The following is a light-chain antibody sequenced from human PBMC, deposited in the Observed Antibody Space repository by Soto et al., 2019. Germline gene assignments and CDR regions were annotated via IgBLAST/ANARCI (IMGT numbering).Light chain of an antibody. V-gene: IGKV3-20*01. CDR1: QSVSNNF. Sequence: EIVLTQSPGTLSLSPGETATLSCRASQSVSNNFLGWYQKKPGQAPRLLIYAASTRATGIPDRFSGGGSGTDFTLTIDRLDTEDFAVYYCQHYDSSPLFTFGPGTIVDLK. J-gene: IGKJ3*01. CDR2: AAS. CDR3: QHYDSSPLFT.